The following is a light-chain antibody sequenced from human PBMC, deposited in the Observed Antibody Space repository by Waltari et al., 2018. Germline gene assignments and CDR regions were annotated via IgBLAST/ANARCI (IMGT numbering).Light chain of an antibody. CDR2: AAS. Sequence: IQMTQSPSALSASVGDTVTISCRASPSVGTYLAWFQQNPGKAPKLLIAAASSLQSGGPWRFSGGGSGTDFTLTISSLQQEDFATYYWQQTFSGWTFGQGTQVEI. J-gene: IGKJ1*01. V-gene: IGKV1-39*01. CDR1: PSVGTY. CDR3: QQTFSGWT.